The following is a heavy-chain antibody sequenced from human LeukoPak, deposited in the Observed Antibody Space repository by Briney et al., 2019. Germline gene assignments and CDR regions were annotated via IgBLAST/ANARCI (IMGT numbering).Heavy chain of an antibody. D-gene: IGHD2/OR15-2a*01. CDR1: GFTFSTYA. Sequence: GGSLRLSCAASGFTFSTYAMHWVRQAPGKGLEWVAVISYDGSNKYYADSVKGRFTISRDNSKNTLYLQMNSLRAEDTAVYYCSRYYGTTSDAFDYWGQGTLVTVSS. CDR3: SRYYGTTSDAFDY. V-gene: IGHV3-30*04. J-gene: IGHJ4*02. CDR2: ISYDGSNK.